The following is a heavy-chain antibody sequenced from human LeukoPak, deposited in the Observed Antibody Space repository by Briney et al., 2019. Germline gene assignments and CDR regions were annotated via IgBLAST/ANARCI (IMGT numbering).Heavy chain of an antibody. D-gene: IGHD6-13*01. J-gene: IGHJ4*02. Sequence: PSETLSLTCTVSGGSISSGSYFWSWIRQPAGKGLEWIGRIYSSGSTYYKPSLKSRVTISVDTSKNQFSLKLSSVTAADTAVYYCARLVVSSWYHEVLLGRDYWGQGTLVTVSS. CDR3: ARLVVSSWYHEVLLGRDY. CDR2: IYSSGST. CDR1: GGSISSGSYF. V-gene: IGHV4-61*02.